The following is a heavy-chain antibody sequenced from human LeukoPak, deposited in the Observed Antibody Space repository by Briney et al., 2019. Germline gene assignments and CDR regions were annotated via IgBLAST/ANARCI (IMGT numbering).Heavy chain of an antibody. D-gene: IGHD3-22*01. J-gene: IGHJ6*03. CDR3: AKDSSSGSRCYYMDV. CDR1: GFTFSSYA. CDR2: ISGSGGST. Sequence: GGSLRLSCAASGFTFSSYAMSWVRQAPGKGLQWVSAISGSGGSTFYADSVKGRFTISRDNSKNALYLQMNSMRAEDTAVYYCAKDSSSGSRCYYMDVWGKGTTVTVSS. V-gene: IGHV3-23*01.